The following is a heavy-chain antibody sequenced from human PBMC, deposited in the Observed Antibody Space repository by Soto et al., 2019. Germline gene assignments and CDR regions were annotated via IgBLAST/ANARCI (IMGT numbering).Heavy chain of an antibody. CDR1: GGSFSGYY. J-gene: IGHJ5*02. V-gene: IGHV4-34*01. Sequence: ETLSLTCAVYGGSFSGYYWSWIRQPPGKGLEWIGEINHRGSTNYNPSLKRRFTISLDTSKNQFSLKLSSVTAADTAVYYCARVHYYERSGYYYPWFDPWRQGTLVTVSS. D-gene: IGHD3-22*01. CDR2: INHRGST. CDR3: ARVHYYERSGYYYPWFDP.